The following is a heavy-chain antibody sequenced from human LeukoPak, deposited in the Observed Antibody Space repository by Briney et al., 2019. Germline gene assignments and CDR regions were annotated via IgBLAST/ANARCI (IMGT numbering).Heavy chain of an antibody. D-gene: IGHD2-8*01. CDR1: GFTFSDYY. CDR3: AKINANDVFDI. Sequence: PGGSLRLSCAASGFTFSDYYMSWIRQAPGKGLEWVSGISGSGGSTYYADSVKGRFTISRDNSKNTLYLQMNSLRAEDTAVYYCAKINANDVFDIWGQGTMVTVSS. V-gene: IGHV3-23*01. J-gene: IGHJ3*02. CDR2: ISGSGGST.